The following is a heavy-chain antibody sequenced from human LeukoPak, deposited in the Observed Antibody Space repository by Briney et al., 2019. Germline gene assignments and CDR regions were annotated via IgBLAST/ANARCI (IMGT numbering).Heavy chain of an antibody. CDR1: GFTFSSYI. D-gene: IGHD6-19*01. Sequence: PGGSLRLSCAASGFTFSSYIMNWVRHAPGKGPEWVSSISSSSAYIYYADSVKGRFTISRDNAKTSLFLQMNSLRDEDTAVYYCATSSIALAGTVDYWGQGTLVTVSS. V-gene: IGHV3-21*01. CDR3: ATSSIALAGTVDY. CDR2: ISSSSAYI. J-gene: IGHJ4*02.